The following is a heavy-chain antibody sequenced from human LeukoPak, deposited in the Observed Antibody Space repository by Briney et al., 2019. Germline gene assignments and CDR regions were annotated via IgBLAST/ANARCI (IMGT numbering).Heavy chain of an antibody. J-gene: IGHJ4*02. CDR1: GGSISSYY. V-gene: IGHV4-4*07. CDR2: IYTSGST. CDR3: ASWPYYDSSGYYVDY. D-gene: IGHD3-22*01. Sequence: SETLSLTCTISGGSISSYYWSWIRQPAGKGLEWIGRIYTSGSTNYNPSLKSRVTISVDTSKNQFSLKLSSVTAADTAVYYCASWPYYDSSGYYVDYWGQGTLATVSS.